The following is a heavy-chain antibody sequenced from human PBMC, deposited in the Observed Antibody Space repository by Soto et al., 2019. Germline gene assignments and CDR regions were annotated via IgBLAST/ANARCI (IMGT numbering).Heavy chain of an antibody. CDR3: ATVPSQKLAYCGGDCYPSPFDY. CDR2: FDPEDGET. J-gene: IGHJ4*02. V-gene: IGHV1-24*01. Sequence: GASVKVSCKVSGYTLTELSMHWVRQAPGKGLEWMGGFDPEDGETIYAQKFQGRVTMTEDTSTDTAYMELSSLRSEDTAVYYCATVPSQKLAYCGGDCYPSPFDYWGQGTLVTVSS. D-gene: IGHD2-21*02. CDR1: GYTLTELS.